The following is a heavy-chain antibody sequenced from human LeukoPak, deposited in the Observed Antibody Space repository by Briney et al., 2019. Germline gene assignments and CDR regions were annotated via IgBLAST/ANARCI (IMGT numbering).Heavy chain of an antibody. J-gene: IGHJ4*02. Sequence: SETLSLTCTVSGDSITNDNHYRSWIRQPAGKGLEWIVRISATGNTNYNPSLKSRVTISADTSKNQFSLRLSSVTAADTAVYYCTRKQWVEYYFDSWGQGTLVTVSS. V-gene: IGHV4-61*02. CDR3: TRKQWVEYYFDS. D-gene: IGHD6-19*01. CDR2: ISATGNT. CDR1: GDSITNDNHY.